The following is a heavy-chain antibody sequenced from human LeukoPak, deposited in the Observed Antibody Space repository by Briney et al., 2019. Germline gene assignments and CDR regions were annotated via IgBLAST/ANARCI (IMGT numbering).Heavy chain of an antibody. D-gene: IGHD6-19*01. J-gene: IGHJ4*02. CDR2: IYHSGST. CDR1: GFTFDDYG. Sequence: GSLRLSCAASGFTFDDYGMSWVRQAPGKGLEWIGSIYHSGSTYYNPSLKSRVTISVDTSKNQFSLKLSSVTAADTAVYYCATSGWYLLPGVYWGQGTLVTVSS. CDR3: ATSGWYLLPGVY. V-gene: IGHV4-38-2*01.